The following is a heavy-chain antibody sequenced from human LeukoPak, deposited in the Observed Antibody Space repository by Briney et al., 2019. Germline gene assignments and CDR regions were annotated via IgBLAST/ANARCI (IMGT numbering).Heavy chain of an antibody. CDR2: IYYSGST. Sequence: SQTLSLTCTVSGGSISSGGYYWRWIRQHPGKGLEWIGYIYYSGSTYYNPSLKSRVTISVDTSKNQFSLKLSSVTAADTAVYYCAREEAGDSSDAFDIWGQGTMVTVSS. CDR1: GGSISSGGYY. D-gene: IGHD7-27*01. J-gene: IGHJ3*02. V-gene: IGHV4-31*03. CDR3: AREEAGDSSDAFDI.